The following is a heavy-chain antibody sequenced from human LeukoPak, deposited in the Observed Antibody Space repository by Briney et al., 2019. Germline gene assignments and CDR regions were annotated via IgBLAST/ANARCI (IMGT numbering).Heavy chain of an antibody. CDR2: ISHTGSTM. V-gene: IGHV3-48*04. CDR1: GFSFSSYS. D-gene: IGHD6-6*01. CDR3: ARDTAIDSSSDLDY. J-gene: IGHJ4*02. Sequence: GGSLRLSCAASGFSFSSYSMNWVRQAPGKGLEWVSYISHTGSTMSYADSVKGRFTISRDNARNSLYLQMNSLRAEDTAVYYCARDTAIDSSSDLDYWGQGTLVTVSS.